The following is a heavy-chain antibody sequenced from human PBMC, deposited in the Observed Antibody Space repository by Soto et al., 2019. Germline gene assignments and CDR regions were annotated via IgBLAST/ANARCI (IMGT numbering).Heavy chain of an antibody. CDR3: ARQGRYNYASLNDY. CDR1: GYIFTTYW. V-gene: IGHV5-51*01. CDR2: IYPDDSET. J-gene: IGHJ4*02. D-gene: IGHD5-18*01. Sequence: ESLLISCKSSGYIFTTYWIAWVRQMLGKGLERMGIIYPDDSETRYSPSFQGQVTISADKSIDNAYLPWSSLKASDTAMYYCARQGRYNYASLNDYWGQGTLVTVS.